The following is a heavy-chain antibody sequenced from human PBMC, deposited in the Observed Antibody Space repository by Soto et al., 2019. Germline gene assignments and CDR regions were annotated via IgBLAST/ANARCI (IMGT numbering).Heavy chain of an antibody. J-gene: IGHJ4*02. V-gene: IGHV4-59*01. Sequence: QVQLQESGPGLVKPSETLSLTCTVSGGSISSYYWSWIRQPPGKGLEWIGYIYYSGSTNYNPSLKSRVTISVDTSKNQFSLKLSSVTAADTAVYYCVRSGYYYDSSGYYPNFDYWGQGTLVTVSS. CDR2: IYYSGST. CDR1: GGSISSYY. D-gene: IGHD3-22*01. CDR3: VRSGYYYDSSGYYPNFDY.